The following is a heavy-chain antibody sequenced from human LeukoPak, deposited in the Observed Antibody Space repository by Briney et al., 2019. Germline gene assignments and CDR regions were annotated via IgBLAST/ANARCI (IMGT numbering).Heavy chain of an antibody. J-gene: IGHJ4*02. Sequence: SETLSLTCTVSGGSISSYYWSWIRQPPGKGLEWIGYIYYSGSTNYNPSLKSRVTISVDTSKNQFSLKLSSVTAADTAVYYCARGSYDFWSGYYKYYFDHWGQGTLVTVSS. D-gene: IGHD3-3*01. CDR3: ARGSYDFWSGYYKYYFDH. CDR1: GGSISSYY. CDR2: IYYSGST. V-gene: IGHV4-59*01.